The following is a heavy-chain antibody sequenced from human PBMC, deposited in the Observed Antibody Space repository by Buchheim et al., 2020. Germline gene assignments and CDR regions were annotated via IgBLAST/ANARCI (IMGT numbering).Heavy chain of an antibody. Sequence: EVQLVESGGGLVQPGGSLRLSCAASGFTFSSYWMSWVRQAPGKGLEWVANIKQDGSEKYYVDSVKGRFTISRDNAQNSLSLQMNSLRAEDTAVYYCARDLPYSSGWYYYYYGMDVWGQGTT. D-gene: IGHD6-19*01. J-gene: IGHJ6*02. CDR3: ARDLPYSSGWYYYYYGMDV. CDR1: GFTFSSYW. CDR2: IKQDGSEK. V-gene: IGHV3-7*01.